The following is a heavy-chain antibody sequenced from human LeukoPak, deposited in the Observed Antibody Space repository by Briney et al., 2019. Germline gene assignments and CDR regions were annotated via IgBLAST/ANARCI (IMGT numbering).Heavy chain of an antibody. CDR3: AGDRDYYGSGSYFDY. D-gene: IGHD3-10*01. CDR1: GGSISSYY. CDR2: IYYSGST. Sequence: SETLSLTCTVSGGSISSYYWSWIRQPPGKGLEWIGYIYYSGSTNYNPSLKSRVTISVDTSKNQFSLKLSSVTAADTAVYYCAGDRDYYGSGSYFDYWGQGTLVTVSS. V-gene: IGHV4-59*01. J-gene: IGHJ4*02.